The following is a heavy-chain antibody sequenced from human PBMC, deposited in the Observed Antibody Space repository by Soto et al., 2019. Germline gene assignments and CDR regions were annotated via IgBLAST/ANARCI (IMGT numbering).Heavy chain of an antibody. Sequence: GGSLRLSCVASGFTLSSFSMSWVRQTPGKGLEWVSSITTGNDYISYADSVKGRFTISRDNAKNSLFLQMNSLRAEDTALYFCARDSYSSLFDSWGQGTLVTVSS. V-gene: IGHV3-21*01. D-gene: IGHD6-19*01. CDR1: GFTLSSFS. CDR2: ITTGNDYI. CDR3: ARDSYSSLFDS. J-gene: IGHJ5*01.